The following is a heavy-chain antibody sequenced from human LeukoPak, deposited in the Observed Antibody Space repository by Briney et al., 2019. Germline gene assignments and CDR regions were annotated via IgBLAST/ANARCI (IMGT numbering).Heavy chain of an antibody. J-gene: IGHJ4*02. CDR1: GFTFSGYS. Sequence: GGSLRLSCVGSGFTFSGYSMNWVRQAPGKGLEWFSSISSSTSYIHYADSVRGRFTISRDNAKSSVYLQMNSLRAEDTAVYYCATDPWQGRGLLDYWGQGTLVTVSS. D-gene: IGHD3-10*01. CDR2: ISSSTSYI. V-gene: IGHV3-21*01. CDR3: ATDPWQGRGLLDY.